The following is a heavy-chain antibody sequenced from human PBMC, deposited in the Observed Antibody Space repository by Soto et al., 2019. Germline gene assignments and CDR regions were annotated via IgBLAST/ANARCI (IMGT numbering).Heavy chain of an antibody. J-gene: IGHJ6*01. Sequence: EVQLVESGGGLVQPGGSLRLSCAASGFTFSSYTMNWVCQAPGKGLEWVSYITSSSSNTYYADPVMGRFTISRDNAKNSLYLQQNRLSDQDTAVSYCARTLAVAASYYYSGMDVWGQGATVTVSS. CDR3: ARTLAVAASYYYSGMDV. CDR2: ITSSSSNT. V-gene: IGHV3-48*02. CDR1: GFTFSSYT. D-gene: IGHD6-19*01.